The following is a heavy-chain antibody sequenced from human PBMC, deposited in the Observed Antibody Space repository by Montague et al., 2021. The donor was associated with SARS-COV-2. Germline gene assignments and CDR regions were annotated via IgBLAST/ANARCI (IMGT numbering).Heavy chain of an antibody. CDR3: ARGRVTRAGFDY. CDR1: GCCTDTQND. D-gene: IGHD2-21*02. V-gene: IGHV4-38-2*02. CDR2: NYLHGNA. Sequence: SETLSLTCSSSGCCTDTQNDRARIRPPVSTGLEMIGSNYLHGNAYYNPSLNSRVTISLDTSNNQFSLRLTSVTTSDTAVYYCARGRVTRAGFDYWGQGIRVIVSS. J-gene: IGHJ4*02.